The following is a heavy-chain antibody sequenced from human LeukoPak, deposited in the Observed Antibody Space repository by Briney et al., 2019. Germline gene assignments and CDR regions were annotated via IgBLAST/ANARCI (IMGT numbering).Heavy chain of an antibody. J-gene: IGHJ2*01. D-gene: IGHD2-2*01. CDR1: GYTFTSYY. CDR3: ARDHKRSRFTGYKHCSSTSCPYWYFDL. Sequence: ASVKVSCKAFGYTFTSYYMHWVRQAPGQGLEWMGIINPSGGSTNYAQKFQGRVTMTRDTSTSTVYMELSSLSSVTAADTAVYYCARDHKRSRFTGYKHCSSTSCPYWYFDLWGRGTLVTVSS. CDR2: INPSGGST. V-gene: IGHV1-46*01.